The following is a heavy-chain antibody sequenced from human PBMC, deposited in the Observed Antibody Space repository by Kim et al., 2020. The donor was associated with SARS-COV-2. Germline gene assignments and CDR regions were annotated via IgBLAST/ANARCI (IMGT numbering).Heavy chain of an antibody. J-gene: IGHJ4*02. D-gene: IGHD6-13*01. CDR3: ARGHERTIAAAGPLFDY. V-gene: IGHV4-34*01. Sequence: LKSRVTISVDTSKNQFSLKLSSVTAADTAVYYCARGHERTIAAAGPLFDYWGQGTLVTVSS.